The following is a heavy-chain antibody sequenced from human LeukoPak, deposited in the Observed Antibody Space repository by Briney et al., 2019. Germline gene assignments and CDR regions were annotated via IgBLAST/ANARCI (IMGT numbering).Heavy chain of an antibody. Sequence: SQTLSLTCTVPGGSISSGSYYWSWIRQPAGKGLEWIGRIYTSGSTNYNPSLKSRVTISVDTSKNQFSLKLSSVTAADTAVYYCARVGTTLFDPWGQGTLVTVSS. D-gene: IGHD1-1*01. V-gene: IGHV4-61*02. CDR3: ARVGTTLFDP. J-gene: IGHJ5*02. CDR2: IYTSGST. CDR1: GGSISSGSYY.